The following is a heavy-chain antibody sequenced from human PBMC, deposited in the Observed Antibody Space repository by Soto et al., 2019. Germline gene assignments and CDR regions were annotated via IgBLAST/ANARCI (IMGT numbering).Heavy chain of an antibody. D-gene: IGHD5-12*01. J-gene: IGHJ4*02. CDR2: INPNSGAT. V-gene: IGHV1-2*02. CDR1: GYTFTGYY. Sequence: GASVKVSCKPSGYTFTGYYIHWVRQAPGQGLEWMGWINPNSGATNYAQKFQGRVTMTSDTSMSTAYVELARLRSDDTAVYYCVRDLVTTIGDFDYWGQGTLVTVPQ. CDR3: VRDLVTTIGDFDY.